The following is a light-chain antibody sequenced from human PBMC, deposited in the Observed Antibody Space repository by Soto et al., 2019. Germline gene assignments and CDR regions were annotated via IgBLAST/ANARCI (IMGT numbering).Light chain of an antibody. CDR1: QSVKNNY. CDR3: QQYGSTPLT. CDR2: DAS. V-gene: IGKV3-20*01. Sequence: EIVLKQSPDTLSLSPGERATLSCRASQSVKNNYLAWYQQKPGQPPRFLIYDASSRATGIPDRFSGSGSGTDFTLTISRLEPEDFAVYYCQQYGSTPLTFGGGTRWIS. J-gene: IGKJ4*01.